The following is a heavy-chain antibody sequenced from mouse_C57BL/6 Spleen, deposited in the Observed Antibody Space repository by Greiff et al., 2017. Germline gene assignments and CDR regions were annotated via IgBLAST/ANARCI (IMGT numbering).Heavy chain of an antibody. V-gene: IGHV1-26*01. Sequence: EVQLQQSGPELVKPGASVKISCKASGYTFTDYYMNWVKQSHGKSLEWIGDINPNNGGTSYNQKFKGKATFTVDKSSITAYMELRSLTSEDSAVYYCARQGYFDYWGQGTTLTVSS. CDR2: INPNNGGT. J-gene: IGHJ2*01. CDR1: GYTFTDYY. CDR3: ARQGYFDY.